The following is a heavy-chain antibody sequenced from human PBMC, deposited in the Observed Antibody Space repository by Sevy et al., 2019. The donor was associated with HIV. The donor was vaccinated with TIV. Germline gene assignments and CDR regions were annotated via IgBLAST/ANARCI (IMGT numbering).Heavy chain of an antibody. CDR1: GFTFSNAW. J-gene: IGHJ6*02. Sequence: GGSLRLSCAASGFTFSNAWMSWVRQAPGKGLEWVGRIKSKTDGGTTAKAAPVKGRFTISRDDSKNTLYLQMNSLKTADTAGYYCTSQIWQYSGSYGSDTYYYGMDVWGQGTTVTVSS. CDR2: IKSKTDGGTT. D-gene: IGHD1-26*01. V-gene: IGHV3-15*01. CDR3: TSQIWQYSGSYGSDTYYYGMDV.